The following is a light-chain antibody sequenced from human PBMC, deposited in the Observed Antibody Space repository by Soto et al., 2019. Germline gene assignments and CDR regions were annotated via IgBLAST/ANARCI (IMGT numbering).Light chain of an antibody. Sequence: QSVLTQPASVSGSPGQSITISCTGTSNDIGGYDLVSWFQQHPGKAPKLIIYEATKRPSGVSDRFSGSKSGNTASLTISALQADDEAEYSCCSFAGGAIFVFGGGTQLTVL. CDR1: SNDIGGYDL. J-gene: IGLJ2*01. CDR3: CSFAGGAIFV. V-gene: IGLV2-23*02. CDR2: EAT.